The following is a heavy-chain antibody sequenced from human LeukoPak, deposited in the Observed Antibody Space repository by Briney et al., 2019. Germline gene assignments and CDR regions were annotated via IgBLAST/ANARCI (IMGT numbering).Heavy chain of an antibody. CDR3: AREVSAAGGDY. CDR2: TYYSGST. Sequence: SETLSLTCTVSGGSISSSSYYWGWIRQPPGKGLEWIGSTYYSGSTYYNPSLKSRVTKSVDTSKNQFSLKLSSVTAADTAVYYCAREVSAAGGDYWGQGTLVTVSS. CDR1: GGSISSSSYY. D-gene: IGHD6-13*01. V-gene: IGHV4-39*07. J-gene: IGHJ4*02.